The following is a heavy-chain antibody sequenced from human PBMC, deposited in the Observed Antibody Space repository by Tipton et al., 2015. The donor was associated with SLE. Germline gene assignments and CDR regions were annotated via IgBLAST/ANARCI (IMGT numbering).Heavy chain of an antibody. CDR2: IYHRGNT. CDR1: GDSISNGDW. CDR3: ARGGVGGYDYFDY. V-gene: IGHV4-4*02. D-gene: IGHD5-12*01. Sequence: TLSLTCAVSGDSISNGDWWSWVRQPPGKGLEYIGEIYHRGNTNDNPSLKSRVTISVDKSTNHFFLKLTSVTAADTAVYYCARGGVGGYDYFDYWGQGTLVTVSS. J-gene: IGHJ4*02.